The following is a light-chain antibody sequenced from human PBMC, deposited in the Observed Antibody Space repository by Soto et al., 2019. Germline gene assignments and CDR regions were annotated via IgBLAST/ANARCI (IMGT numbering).Light chain of an antibody. Sequence: EVVMTQSPLSLPVTLGQPPSIASRANQTLVHSDGIAYFSWFQQRPGRSPRRLIYKVYNRDSGVQARFSGSGSGTDFALKIRRVEAEDVGVYYCLQGTHWPITFGQGTRLDIK. CDR2: KVY. V-gene: IGKV2-30*02. J-gene: IGKJ5*01. CDR3: LQGTHWPIT. CDR1: QTLVHSDGIAY.